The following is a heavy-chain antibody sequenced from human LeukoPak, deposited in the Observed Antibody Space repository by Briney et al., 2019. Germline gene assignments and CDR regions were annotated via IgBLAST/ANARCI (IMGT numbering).Heavy chain of an antibody. D-gene: IGHD3-22*01. CDR2: IYYSGST. Sequence: PSETPSLTCTVSGGSISSYYWSWIRQPPGKGLEWIGYIYYSGSTNYNPSLKSRVTISVDTSKNQFSLKLSSVTAADTAVYYCARHEDYYDSSGYLNWFDPWGQGTLVTVSS. CDR3: ARHEDYYDSSGYLNWFDP. V-gene: IGHV4-59*08. CDR1: GGSISSYY. J-gene: IGHJ5*02.